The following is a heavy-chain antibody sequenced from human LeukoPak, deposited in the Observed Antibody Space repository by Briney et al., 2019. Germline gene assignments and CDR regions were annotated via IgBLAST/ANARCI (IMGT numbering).Heavy chain of an antibody. CDR1: GGSISSSSYY. CDR2: IYYSGST. J-gene: IGHJ6*03. CDR3: ARLGGSYFRDYYYYMDV. V-gene: IGHV4-39*01. Sequence: PSETLSLTCTVSGGSISSSSYYWGWIRQPRGKGLEWIGSIYYSGSTYYNPSLKSRVTISVDTSKNQFSLKLSSVTAADTAVYYCARLGGSYFRDYYYYMDVWGKRTTVTVSS. D-gene: IGHD1-26*01.